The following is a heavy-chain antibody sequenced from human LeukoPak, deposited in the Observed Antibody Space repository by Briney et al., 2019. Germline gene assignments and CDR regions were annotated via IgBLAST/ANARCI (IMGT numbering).Heavy chain of an antibody. CDR1: GGSFSGYY. CDR3: ARLSYSSSRRNLVVFRPNFDP. Sequence: PSETLSLTRAVYGGSFSGYYWSWIRQPPGKGLEWIGEINHSGSTNYNPSLKSRVTISVDTSKNQFSLKLSSVTAADTAVYYCARLSYSSSRRNLVVFRPNFDPWGQGTLVTVSS. D-gene: IGHD6-6*01. CDR2: INHSGST. V-gene: IGHV4-34*01. J-gene: IGHJ5*02.